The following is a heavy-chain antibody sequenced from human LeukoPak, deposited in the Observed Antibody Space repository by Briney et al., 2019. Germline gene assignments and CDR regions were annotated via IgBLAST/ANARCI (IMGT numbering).Heavy chain of an antibody. CDR2: IYHSGST. V-gene: IGHV4-38-2*02. CDR1: GYSISSGYY. Sequence: TSETLSLTCTVSGYSISSGYYWGWIRQPPRKGLEWIGSIYHSGSTYYNPSLKSRVTISVDTSKNQFSLKLSSVTAADTAVYYCARAVVGATGLYFDYWGQGTLVTVSS. D-gene: IGHD1-26*01. CDR3: ARAVVGATGLYFDY. J-gene: IGHJ4*02.